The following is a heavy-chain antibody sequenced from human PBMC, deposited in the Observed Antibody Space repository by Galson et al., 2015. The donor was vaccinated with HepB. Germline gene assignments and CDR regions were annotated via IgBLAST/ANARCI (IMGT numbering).Heavy chain of an antibody. D-gene: IGHD3-16*01. CDR1: GFIFSSFS. J-gene: IGHJ6*02. Sequence: SLRLSCAASGFIFSSFSMNWVRQAPGKGLEWVSSISSSSTYIYYADSVKGRFTISRDNAKNSLYLQMNSLRAEDTAVYYCAAYAQSYYYYGMDVWGQGTTVTVSS. CDR3: AAYAQSYYYYGMDV. V-gene: IGHV3-21*01. CDR2: ISSSSTYI.